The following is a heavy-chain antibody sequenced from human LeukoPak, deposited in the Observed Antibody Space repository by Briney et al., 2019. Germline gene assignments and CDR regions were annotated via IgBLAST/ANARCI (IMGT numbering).Heavy chain of an antibody. CDR3: AREGIPNIVVVVAAAYYYYGMDV. CDR1: GYTFTSYG. V-gene: IGHV1-2*06. Sequence: ASVKVSCKASGYTFTSYGISWVRQAPGQGLGWMGRINPNSGGTNYAQKFQGRVTMTRDTSISTAYMELSRLRSDDTAVYYCAREGIPNIVVVVAAAYYYYGMDVWGQGTTVTVSS. J-gene: IGHJ6*02. CDR2: INPNSGGT. D-gene: IGHD2-15*01.